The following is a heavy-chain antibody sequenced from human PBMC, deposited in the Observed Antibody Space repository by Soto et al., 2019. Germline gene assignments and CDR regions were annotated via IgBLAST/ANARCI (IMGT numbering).Heavy chain of an antibody. CDR3: AKDMDALWSGYYLRGYFDL. D-gene: IGHD3-3*01. Sequence: EVQLLESGGGLVQPGGSLRLSCVVSGFTFSNYGMNWVRQAPGKGLEWVSGISGSGGDTYYVDSVRGRFTISRDNSKNTLYLQMDSLRAEDTAVYYCAKDMDALWSGYYLRGYFDLWGRGTLVTVS. CDR1: GFTFSNYG. CDR2: ISGSGGDT. J-gene: IGHJ2*01. V-gene: IGHV3-23*01.